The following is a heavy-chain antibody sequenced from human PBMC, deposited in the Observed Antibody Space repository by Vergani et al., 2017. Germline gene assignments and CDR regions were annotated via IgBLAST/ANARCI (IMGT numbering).Heavy chain of an antibody. D-gene: IGHD6-13*01. CDR3: AREAGQQNWFDP. CDR2: IYSGGST. V-gene: IGHV3-53*01. J-gene: IGHJ5*02. CDR1: GFTVSSNY. Sequence: EVQLLESGGGLVQPGGSLRLSCAASGFTVSSNYMSWVRQAPGKGLEWVSVIYSGGSTYYADSVKGRFTISRDNSKNTLYLQMNSLRAEDTAVYYCAREAGQQNWFDPWGQGTLVTVSS.